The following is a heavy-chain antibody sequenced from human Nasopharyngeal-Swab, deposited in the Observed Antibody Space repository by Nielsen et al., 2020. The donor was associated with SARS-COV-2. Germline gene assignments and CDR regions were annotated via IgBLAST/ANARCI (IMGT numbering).Heavy chain of an antibody. J-gene: IGHJ4*02. Sequence: WIRQPPGKGLEGVAVISYDGSNKYYADSVKGRFTIFRDNSKNTLYLQMNSLRAEDTAVYYCTRDLAFPDTAMNIHLGYWGQGALVTVSS. D-gene: IGHD5-18*01. V-gene: IGHV3-30-3*01. CDR3: TRDLAFPDTAMNIHLGY. CDR2: ISYDGSNK.